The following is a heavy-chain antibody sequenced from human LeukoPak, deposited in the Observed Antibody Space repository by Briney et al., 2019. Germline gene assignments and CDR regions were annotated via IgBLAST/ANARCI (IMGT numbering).Heavy chain of an antibody. V-gene: IGHV3-21*01. J-gene: IGHJ4*02. D-gene: IGHD1-26*01. Sequence: GGSLRLSCAASGFTFSSYEMNWVRQAPGKGLEWVSSISSSSSYIYYADSVKGRFTISRDNAKNSLYLQMNSLRAEDTAVYYCARSLGATGLYYFDYWGQGTLVTVSS. CDR1: GFTFSSYE. CDR3: ARSLGATGLYYFDY. CDR2: ISSSSSYI.